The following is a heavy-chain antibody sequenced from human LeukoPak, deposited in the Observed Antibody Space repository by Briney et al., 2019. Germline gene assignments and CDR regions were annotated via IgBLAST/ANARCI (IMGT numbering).Heavy chain of an antibody. V-gene: IGHV3-30*18. J-gene: IGHJ4*02. D-gene: IGHD3-3*01. CDR1: GFTFSSYG. CDR2: ISYDGTNK. CDR3: AKDLNYDFWSGLGN. Sequence: SGGSLRLSCAVSGFTFSSYGMHWVRQAPGKGLEWMAVISYDGTNKYYADSVKGRSTISRDNSKNTLYLQMNSLRAEDTAVYYCAKDLNYDFWSGLGNWGQGTLVTVSS.